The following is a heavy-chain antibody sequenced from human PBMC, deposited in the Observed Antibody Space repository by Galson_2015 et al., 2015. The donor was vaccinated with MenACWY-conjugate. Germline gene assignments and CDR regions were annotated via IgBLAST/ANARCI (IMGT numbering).Heavy chain of an antibody. J-gene: IGHJ4*02. CDR1: GFTFSNYL. V-gene: IGHV3-7*03. CDR2: IKQDGSEK. Sequence: SLRLSGAASGFTFSNYLMHWVRQAPGKGLEWVANIKQDGSEKYYVDSVKGRFTISRDNAKNSLYLQMNSLRAEDTAVYYCARDGRPYYYGSGSYVGYWGQGTLVTVSS. D-gene: IGHD3-10*01. CDR3: ARDGRPYYYGSGSYVGY.